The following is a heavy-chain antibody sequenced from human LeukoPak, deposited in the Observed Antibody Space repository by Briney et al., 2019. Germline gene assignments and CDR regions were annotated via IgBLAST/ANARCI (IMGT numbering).Heavy chain of an antibody. J-gene: IGHJ4*02. Sequence: SVKVSCKTSGGTFSSSAITWVRQAPGLGLEWMGRIIPTLEVANYAQKFQGRVTITADKSTSTAYMELSSLRPEDTAVYYCARVISGTWLWFWGQGTLVTVSS. CDR2: IIPTLEVA. V-gene: IGHV1-69*04. CDR1: GGTFSSSA. CDR3: ARVISGTWLWF. D-gene: IGHD1-14*01.